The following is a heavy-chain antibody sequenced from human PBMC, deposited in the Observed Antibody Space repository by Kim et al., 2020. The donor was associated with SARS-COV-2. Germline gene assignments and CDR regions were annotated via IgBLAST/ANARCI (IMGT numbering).Heavy chain of an antibody. Sequence: STSYAKKFQGRVTMTRDTATSTVYMELSSLRSEDTAVYYCARDLLTEFDYWGQGTLVTVSS. J-gene: IGHJ4*02. CDR3: ARDLLTEFDY. D-gene: IGHD1-26*01. CDR2: ST. V-gene: IGHV1-46*01.